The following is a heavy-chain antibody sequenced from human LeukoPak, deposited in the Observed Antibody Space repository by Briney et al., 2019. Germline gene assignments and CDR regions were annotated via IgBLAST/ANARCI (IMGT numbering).Heavy chain of an antibody. CDR1: GFTFSSYS. CDR2: IGSSSSTI. D-gene: IGHD5-18*01. CDR3: ARARGYNYGYVDY. J-gene: IGHJ4*02. V-gene: IGHV3-48*04. Sequence: GGSLRLSCAASGFTFSSYSMNWVRQAPGKGMGWVSYIGSSSSTIYYADSVKGRFTISRDNAKNSLYLQMNSLRAEDTAVYYCARARGYNYGYVDYWGQGTLVTVSS.